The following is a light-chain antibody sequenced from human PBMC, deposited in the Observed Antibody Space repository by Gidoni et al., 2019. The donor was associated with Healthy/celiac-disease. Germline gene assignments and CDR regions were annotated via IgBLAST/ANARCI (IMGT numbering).Light chain of an antibody. V-gene: IGKV4-1*01. Sequence: DLVMTQSPDSLAVSLGERATINCKSSQSVVYSSTNKNALAWYQQKPGQPPKLLIYWASTRESGVPDRFSGSGSGTDFTLTISSLQAEDVAVYYCQQYYSTPYTFGQGTKLEIK. CDR2: WAS. CDR1: QSVVYSSTNKNA. CDR3: QQYYSTPYT. J-gene: IGKJ2*01.